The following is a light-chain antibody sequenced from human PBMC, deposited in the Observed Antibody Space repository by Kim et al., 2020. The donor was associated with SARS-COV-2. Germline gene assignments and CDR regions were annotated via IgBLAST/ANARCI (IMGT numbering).Light chain of an antibody. V-gene: IGKV3-11*01. Sequence: LSPRERATLSCRASQSINNYLAWYLQRPGQAPRLLIYDASNRATGTPPRFSGSGSGTDFTLTVSSLEPEDFAVYYCQQRHRWPPAFGQGTRLEIK. CDR3: QQRHRWPPA. CDR1: QSINNY. J-gene: IGKJ5*01. CDR2: DAS.